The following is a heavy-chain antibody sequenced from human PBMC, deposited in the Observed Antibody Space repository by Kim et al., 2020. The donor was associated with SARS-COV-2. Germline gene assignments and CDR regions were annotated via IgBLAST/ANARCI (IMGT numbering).Heavy chain of an antibody. D-gene: IGHD6-19*01. CDR1: GFTFDDYA. Sequence: GGSLRLSCAASGFTFDDYAMHWVRQAPGKGLEWVSGISWNSGSIGYADSVKGRFTISRDNAKNSLYLQMNSLRAEDTALYYCAKEGSVAVADPYDYWGQGTLVTVSS. J-gene: IGHJ4*02. CDR2: ISWNSGSI. CDR3: AKEGSVAVADPYDY. V-gene: IGHV3-9*01.